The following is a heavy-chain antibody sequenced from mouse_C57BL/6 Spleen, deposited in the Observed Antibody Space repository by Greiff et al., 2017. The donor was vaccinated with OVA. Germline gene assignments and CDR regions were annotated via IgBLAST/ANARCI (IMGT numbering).Heavy chain of an antibody. J-gene: IGHJ3*01. CDR3: AIYDPFAY. Sequence: QVQLQQSGPELVKPGASVKISCKASGYAFSSSWMNWVKQRPGKGLEWIGRIYPGDGDTNYNGKFKGKATLTADKSSSTAYMQLSSLTSEDSAVYFCAIYDPFAYWGQGTLVTVSA. CDR1: GYAFSSSW. D-gene: IGHD2-3*01. CDR2: IYPGDGDT. V-gene: IGHV1-82*01.